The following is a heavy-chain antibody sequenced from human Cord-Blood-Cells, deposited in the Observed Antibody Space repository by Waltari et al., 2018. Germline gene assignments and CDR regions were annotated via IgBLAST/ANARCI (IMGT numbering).Heavy chain of an antibody. Sequence: QVQLVQSGAEVTQPGASVKVSYKASGYTFTGYYMPWVRQALGQGLEWMGRINPNSGGTNYAQKFQGRGTMTRDTSISTAYMELSRLRADDTAVYYCVSGNDRGNNWFDPWGQGTLVTVSS. D-gene: IGHD3-10*01. CDR2: INPNSGGT. CDR1: GYTFTGYY. CDR3: VSGNDRGNNWFDP. J-gene: IGHJ5*02. V-gene: IGHV1-2*06.